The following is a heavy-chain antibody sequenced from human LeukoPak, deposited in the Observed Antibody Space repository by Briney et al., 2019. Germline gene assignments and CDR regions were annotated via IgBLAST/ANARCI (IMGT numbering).Heavy chain of an antibody. D-gene: IGHD6-19*01. V-gene: IGHV4-59*08. J-gene: IGHJ4*02. CDR2: IYYTGKI. CDR1: GGSINSHY. Sequence: SETLSLNCAVSGGSINSHYWGWIRQPPGKGLQWLGDIYYTGKINYNPSLKSRVTITLDTSKDHLSLKLTSVLAADPAIYYRVRRDTGWNYFDYWGQGILVTVSS. CDR3: VRRDTGWNYFDY.